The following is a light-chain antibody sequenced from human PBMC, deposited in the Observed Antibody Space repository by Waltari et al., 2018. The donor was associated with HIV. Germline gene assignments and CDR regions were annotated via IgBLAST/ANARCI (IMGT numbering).Light chain of an antibody. V-gene: IGKV3D-15*01. CDR3: QQYKNWPET. CDR1: KNITNN. CDR2: DAS. Sequence: EVVLTQAPSTLSVSLGEGASISCRASKNITNNLGWYQQKPGQAPRLLIYDASRRATAIPDRFSGSGSGTEFTLTISRLLFEDVAVYVCQQYKNWPETFGQGTQVEIK. J-gene: IGKJ1*01.